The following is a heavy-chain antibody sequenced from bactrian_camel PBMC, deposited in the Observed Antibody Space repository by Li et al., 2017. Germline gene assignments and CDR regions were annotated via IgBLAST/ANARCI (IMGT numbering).Heavy chain of an antibody. D-gene: IGHD1*01. CDR1: GYSNC. CDR2: IDSTGSA. J-gene: IGHJ4*01. CDR3: VTSFGWRFYHY. V-gene: IGHV3S53*01. Sequence: HVQLVESGGGSVQTGGSLRLSCAVSGYSNCMAWFRQAPGKDREGVVVIDSTGSAYNYADSVKGRFTVSKDVDKNTLNLQMNNLKPEDTAVYYCVTSFGWRFYHYWGQGTQVTVS.